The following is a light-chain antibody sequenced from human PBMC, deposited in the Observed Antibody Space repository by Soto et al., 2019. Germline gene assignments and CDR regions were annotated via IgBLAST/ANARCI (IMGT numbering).Light chain of an antibody. J-gene: IGKJ5*01. Sequence: DIQMTQSPSSLTASVGDSVTITCQASQDITNYLNWYQHKPGKAPKLLIYDASNLEPGVPSRFSGRGSGRGFTFTISSLQPEDTATYYCQQYEDIPPTFGQGTRLDIK. V-gene: IGKV1-33*01. CDR3: QQYEDIPPT. CDR1: QDITNY. CDR2: DAS.